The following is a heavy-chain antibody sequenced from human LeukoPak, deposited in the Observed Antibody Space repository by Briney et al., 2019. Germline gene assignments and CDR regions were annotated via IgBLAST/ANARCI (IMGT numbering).Heavy chain of an antibody. CDR2: IYPGDSDT. CDR1: RYSFTSYW. Sequence: EESPHMSRIGSRYSFTSYWMGLVRQMPGEGLEWMGIIYPGDSDTRYSPSFQGEVTISADKSISTAYLKWSSLKASDTGMYYCARLYGYYGDSLPDYWGQGTLVTVSS. D-gene: IGHD3-10*01. J-gene: IGHJ4*02. V-gene: IGHV5-51*01. CDR3: ARLYGYYGDSLPDY.